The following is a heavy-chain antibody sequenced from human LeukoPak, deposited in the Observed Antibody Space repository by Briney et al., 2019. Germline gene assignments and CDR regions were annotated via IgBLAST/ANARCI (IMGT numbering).Heavy chain of an antibody. V-gene: IGHV4-39*01. CDR3: ARHYRDCSGGSCSWGYFAR. CDR1: GGSVSSSTYY. J-gene: IGHJ4*02. Sequence: PSETLSLTCTGSGGSVSSSTYYWGWIRQPPGRGLEWIGSIYYSGSTFYNASLKGRVTISVDTSKNQCSLHLNSVTAADTAVYYCARHYRDCSGGSCSWGYFARGGQGTLVTVSS. D-gene: IGHD2-15*01. CDR2: IYYSGST.